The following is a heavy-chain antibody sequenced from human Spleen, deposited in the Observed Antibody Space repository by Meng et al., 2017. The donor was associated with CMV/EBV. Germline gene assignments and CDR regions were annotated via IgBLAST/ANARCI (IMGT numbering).Heavy chain of an antibody. CDR3: ARGALDY. CDR1: GGSFSGYY. V-gene: IGHV4-34*01. CDR2: INHSGST. Sequence: SQTLSLTCAVYGGSFSGYYWSWIRQPPGKGLEWIGEINHSGSTNYNPSLKSRVTISVDTSKNQFSLKLSSVTAADTAVYYCARGALDYWGQGTLVTVSS. J-gene: IGHJ4*02.